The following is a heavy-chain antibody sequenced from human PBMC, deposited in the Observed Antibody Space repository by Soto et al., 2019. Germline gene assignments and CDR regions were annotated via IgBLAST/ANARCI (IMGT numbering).Heavy chain of an antibody. CDR3: ATKDDHKDDQPYYYGMDV. V-gene: IGHV1-18*04. D-gene: IGHD3-16*01. CDR1: GSSFTDYH. J-gene: IGHJ6*02. CDR2: ISVFNGDT. Sequence: ASVKVSCKASGSSFTDYHIHWVRQAPGQGLEWMGWISVFNGDTKYAQKFQGRVAITKDPGTSTAHMELRSLRSDDAAVYFCATKDDHKDDQPYYYGMDVWGQGTTVTVSS.